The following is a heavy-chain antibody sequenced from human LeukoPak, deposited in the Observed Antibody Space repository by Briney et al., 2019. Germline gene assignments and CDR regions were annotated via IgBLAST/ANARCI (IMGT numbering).Heavy chain of an antibody. V-gene: IGHV3-7*01. CDR3: ARLYCSGGSCWFDY. Sequence: GGSLRLSXAASGFTFSSYWMSWARQAPGKGLEWVANIKQDGSEKYYVDSVKGRFTISRDNAKNSLYLQMNSLRAEDTAVYYCARLYCSGGSCWFDYWGQGTLVTVSS. J-gene: IGHJ4*02. CDR1: GFTFSSYW. CDR2: IKQDGSEK. D-gene: IGHD2-15*01.